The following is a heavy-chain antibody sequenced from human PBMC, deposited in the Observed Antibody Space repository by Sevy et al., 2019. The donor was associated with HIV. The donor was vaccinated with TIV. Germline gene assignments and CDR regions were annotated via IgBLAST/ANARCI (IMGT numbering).Heavy chain of an antibody. V-gene: IGHV3-7*04. J-gene: IGHJ4*02. CDR2: IKQDGTDT. D-gene: IGHD3-16*01. CDR3: ARALADWGSFHYSS. CDR1: GFTFGTYW. Sequence: GGSLRLSCTASGFTFGTYWMTWVRQAPGKGLEWVANIKQDGTDTNYVDSVRGRFTISRYNGRNLLYLHMNSLRAEDTAVYFCARALADWGSFHYSSWGRGVLVSVSS.